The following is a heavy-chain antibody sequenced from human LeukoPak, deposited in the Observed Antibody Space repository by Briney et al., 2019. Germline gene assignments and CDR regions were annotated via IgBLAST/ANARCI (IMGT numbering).Heavy chain of an antibody. CDR1: GFTFSDYW. J-gene: IGHJ6*02. CDR2: IKQDGNEK. V-gene: IGHV3-7*01. Sequence: GGSLRLSCVASGFTFSDYWMTWVRQAPGTGLEWVANIKQDGNEKYYVDSVKGRFTISRDNSRNTLYLQMNSLRAEDTAVYYCANDYSNYYSYAMDVWGQGTTVTVSS. CDR3: ANDYSNYYSYAMDV. D-gene: IGHD4-11*01.